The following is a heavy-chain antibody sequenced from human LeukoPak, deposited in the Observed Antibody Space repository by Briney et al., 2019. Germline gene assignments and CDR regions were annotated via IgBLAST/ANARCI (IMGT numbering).Heavy chain of an antibody. Sequence: PSETLSLTCTVSGGSISSYYWSWIRQPPGKGLEWIGYIYYSGRTKYNPSLKSRVTISVDTSKNQFSLKLSSVTAADTAVYYCATYEQQLAFDYWGQGTLVTVSS. CDR3: ATYEQQLAFDY. CDR1: GGSISSYY. V-gene: IGHV4-59*08. D-gene: IGHD6-13*01. CDR2: IYYSGRT. J-gene: IGHJ4*02.